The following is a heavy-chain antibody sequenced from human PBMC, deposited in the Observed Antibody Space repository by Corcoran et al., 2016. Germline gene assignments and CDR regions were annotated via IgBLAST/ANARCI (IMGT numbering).Heavy chain of an antibody. J-gene: IGHJ4*02. V-gene: IGHV3-30*03. CDR2: ISYDGSNK. CDR1: GFTFSSYG. CDR3: ATEGGVRWLQGH. D-gene: IGHD3-16*01. Sequence: QVQLVESGGGVVQPGRSLRLSCAASGFTFSSYGMHWVRQAPGKGLEWVAVISYDGSNKYYADSVKGRFTISRDNSKNTLYLQMNSLRAEDTAVYYCATEGGVRWLQGHWGQGTLVTVSS.